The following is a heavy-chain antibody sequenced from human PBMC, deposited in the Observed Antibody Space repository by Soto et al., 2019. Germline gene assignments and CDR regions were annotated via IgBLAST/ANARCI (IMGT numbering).Heavy chain of an antibody. CDR3: SRYADYSTTDFDY. Sequence: QVRLVQSGAEVKESGASMKISCTASGNAFTGYPVHWVRQAPGQGLEWMGIIDPGVGSTSYALIFQGRLIMTSDTSTRTVYMALDSLTSEDTAVYYCSRYADYSTTDFDYWGQGTLVTVSS. D-gene: IGHD6-13*01. V-gene: IGHV1-46*03. J-gene: IGHJ4*02. CDR1: GNAFTGYP. CDR2: IDPGVGST.